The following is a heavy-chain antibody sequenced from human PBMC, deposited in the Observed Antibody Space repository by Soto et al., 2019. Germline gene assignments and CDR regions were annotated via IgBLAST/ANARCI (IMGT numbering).Heavy chain of an antibody. CDR2: INHSGST. J-gene: IGHJ3*02. V-gene: IGHV4-34*01. CDR1: GGSFSGYY. D-gene: IGHD3-3*01. Sequence: QVQLQQWGAGLLKPSETLSLTCAVYGGSFSGYYWSWIRQPPGKGLAWIGEINHSGSTNYNPSLKSRVTISVDTSKNQFSLKLSSVTAADTAVYYCARGPLFRRRSDAFDIWGQGTMVTVSS. CDR3: ARGPLFRRRSDAFDI.